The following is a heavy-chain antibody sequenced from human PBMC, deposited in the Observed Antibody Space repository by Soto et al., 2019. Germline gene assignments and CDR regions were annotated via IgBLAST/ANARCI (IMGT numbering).Heavy chain of an antibody. CDR2: SYHSGSP. V-gene: IGHV4-38-2*01. J-gene: IGHJ4*02. CDR1: GYSISSGYD. Sequence: QVQLQESGPGLVKPSETLSLTCSVSGYSISSGYDWAWIRQPPGKGLEWIGNSYHSGSPYYNPSLRSRVNISVDTSKNQVSLKVTSVTAADTAFYYCARRSGTYEDYWGQGTLVTVSS. CDR3: ARRSGTYEDY. D-gene: IGHD1-26*01.